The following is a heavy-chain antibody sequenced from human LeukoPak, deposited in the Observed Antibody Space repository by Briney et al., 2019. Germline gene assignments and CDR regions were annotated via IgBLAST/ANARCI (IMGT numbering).Heavy chain of an antibody. J-gene: IGHJ4*02. CDR2: IKQDGSEK. V-gene: IGHV3-7*01. D-gene: IGHD4-11*01. CDR1: GFTFSNYW. CDR3: ARVSRTTVTSDY. Sequence: GGSLRLSCAASGFTFSNYWMRWVRQAPGKGLEWVANIKQDGSEKYYVDSVKGRFTIFRDNAKNSLYLQMNSLRAEDTAVYYCARVSRTTVTSDYWGQGTLVTLSS.